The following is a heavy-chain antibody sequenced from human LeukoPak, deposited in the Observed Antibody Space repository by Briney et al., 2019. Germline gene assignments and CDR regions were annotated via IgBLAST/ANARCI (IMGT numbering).Heavy chain of an antibody. D-gene: IGHD6-13*01. V-gene: IGHV4-39*01. CDR2: IYYSGST. J-gene: IGHJ4*02. CDR1: GGSISSSSYY. CDR3: AREGSSSWDPSFDY. Sequence: KPSETLSLTCTVSGGSISSSSYYWGWIRQPPGKGLEWIGSIYYSGSTYYNPSLKSRVTISVDTSKNQFSLQLNSVTPEDTAVYYCAREGSSSWDPSFDYWGQGTLVTVSS.